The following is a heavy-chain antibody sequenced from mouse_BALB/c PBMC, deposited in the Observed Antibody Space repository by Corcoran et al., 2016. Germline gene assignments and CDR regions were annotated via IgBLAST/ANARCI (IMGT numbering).Heavy chain of an antibody. CDR3: ARVDFLYYYCSFYAMDY. D-gene: IGHD1-1*01. CDR1: GYTFTNYG. J-gene: IGHJ4*01. Sequence: QIQLVQSGPELKKPGETVKISCKASGYTFTNYGMNWVKQAPGKGLKWMGWINTYTGEPTYADDFKGRFAFSLETSASTAYLQINNLKNEDTATYFCARVDFLYYYCSFYAMDYWGQGTSVTVSS. CDR2: INTYTGEP. V-gene: IGHV9-3-1*01.